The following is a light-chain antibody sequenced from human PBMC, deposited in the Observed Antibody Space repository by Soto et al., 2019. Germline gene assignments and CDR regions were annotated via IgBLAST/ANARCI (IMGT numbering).Light chain of an antibody. CDR2: GAS. Sequence: EIVMTQSPAMLSVSPGERATLSCRASQNVNNRLAWYQQKAGQPPRLLIYGASTRATGIPARFSGSGSGTEFTLTISSLQSEDFAVYYCQQRTNWPEFTFGPGTKVDIK. J-gene: IGKJ3*01. CDR1: QNVNNR. V-gene: IGKV3-15*01. CDR3: QQRTNWPEFT.